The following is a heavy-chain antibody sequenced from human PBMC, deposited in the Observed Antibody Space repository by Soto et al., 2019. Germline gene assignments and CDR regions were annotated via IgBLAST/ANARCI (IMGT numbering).Heavy chain of an antibody. CDR3: ARVNGWDYYYGMDV. J-gene: IGHJ6*02. CDR2: IYHSGST. D-gene: IGHD6-19*01. V-gene: IGHV4-4*02. CDR1: GGSISSSNW. Sequence: QVQLQESGPGLVKPSGTLSLTCAVSGGSISSSNWWSWVRQPPGKGLEWIGEIYHSGSTNYNPSLKSRVTLRVLKFXNQFSLKLSSVTAADTAVYYCARVNGWDYYYGMDVWGQGTTVTVSS.